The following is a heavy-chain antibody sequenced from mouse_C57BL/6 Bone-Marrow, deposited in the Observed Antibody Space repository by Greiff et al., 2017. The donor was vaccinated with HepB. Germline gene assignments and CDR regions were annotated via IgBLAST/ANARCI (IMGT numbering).Heavy chain of an antibody. V-gene: IGHV2-5*01. CDR1: GFSLTSYG. CDR3: ADTDSSGDFDY. CDR2: IWRGAST. Sequence: QVQLQQSVPGLVQPSQSLSITCTVSGFSLTSYGVHWVRQSPGKGLEWLGVIWRGASTDYNAAFMSRLSITKENSKCQVFFKMNSRQAYDTAIYYSADTDSSGDFDYWGQGTTLTVSS. J-gene: IGHJ2*01. D-gene: IGHD3-2*02.